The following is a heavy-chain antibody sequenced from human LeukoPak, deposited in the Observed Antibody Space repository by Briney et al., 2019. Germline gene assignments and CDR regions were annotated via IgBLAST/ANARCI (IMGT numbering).Heavy chain of an antibody. CDR1: GFSLTNAW. Sequence: GGSLRLSCAASGFSLTNAWMSWVRQPPGKGLEWVGRIKSESDGGTTDYAEPVKGRFTISRDDLKNTLYLQMNSLKAEDTAVYFCSTDAWELLFQAPDYWGQGTLVTVSS. J-gene: IGHJ4*02. CDR3: STDAWELLFQAPDY. CDR2: IKSESDGGTT. V-gene: IGHV3-15*01. D-gene: IGHD1-26*01.